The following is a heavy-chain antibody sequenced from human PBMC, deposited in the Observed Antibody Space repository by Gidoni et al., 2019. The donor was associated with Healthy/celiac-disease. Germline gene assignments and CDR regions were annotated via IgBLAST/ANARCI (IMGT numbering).Heavy chain of an antibody. CDR1: GCTFGDYA. CDR3: TREEYSYGYRSFDY. V-gene: IGHV3-49*03. CDR2: IRSKAYGGTT. J-gene: IGHJ4*02. Sequence: EVQLVEAGGGLVQRGRSLRLSCTASGCTFGDYAMSWFRQAPGKGLEWVGFIRSKAYGGTTEYAASVKGRFTISRDDSKSIAYLQMNSLKTEDTAVYYCTREEYSYGYRSFDYWGQGTLVTVSS. D-gene: IGHD5-18*01.